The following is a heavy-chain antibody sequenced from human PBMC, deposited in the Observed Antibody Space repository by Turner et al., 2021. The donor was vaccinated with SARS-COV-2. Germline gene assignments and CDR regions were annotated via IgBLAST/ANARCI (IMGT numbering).Heavy chain of an antibody. D-gene: IGHD2-2*01. J-gene: IGHJ6*02. CDR2: ISYSGST. Sequence: QLQLRESGPGLVKPSETLSLTCTVSGGSISSSSYYWGWIRQPPGKGLAWVGSISYSGSTYYNPSLKSRVTISVDTSKNQFSLKLSSVTAADTAVYYCARQRLVVVPAAIINGMDVWGQGTTVTVSS. CDR3: ARQRLVVVPAAIINGMDV. V-gene: IGHV4-39*01. CDR1: GGSISSSSYY.